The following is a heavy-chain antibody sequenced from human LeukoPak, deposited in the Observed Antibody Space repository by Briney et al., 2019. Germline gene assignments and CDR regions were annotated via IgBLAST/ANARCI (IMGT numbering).Heavy chain of an antibody. J-gene: IGHJ4*02. V-gene: IGHV4-39*01. D-gene: IGHD2-2*01. CDR2: IYYSGST. CDR3: ATVVVPAGRALDY. Sequence: PSETLSLTCTVSGGSISSSSYYWGWIRQPPGKGLEWIGSIYYSGSTYYNPSLKSRVTISVDTSKNQFSLKLSSVTAADTAVYYCATVVVPAGRALDYWGQGTLVTVSS. CDR1: GGSISSSSYY.